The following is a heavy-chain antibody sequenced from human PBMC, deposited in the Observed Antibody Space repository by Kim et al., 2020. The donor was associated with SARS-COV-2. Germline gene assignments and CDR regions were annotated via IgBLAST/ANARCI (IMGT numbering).Heavy chain of an antibody. CDR2: INPNSGGT. D-gene: IGHD3-3*01. CDR1: GYTFTGYY. CDR3: ARELEGIFGVVILNWFDP. V-gene: IGHV1-2*06. J-gene: IGHJ5*02. Sequence: ASVKVSCKASGYTFTGYYMHWVRQAPGQGLEWMGRINPNSGGTNYAQKFQGRVTMTRDTSISTAYMELSRLRSDDTAVYYCARELEGIFGVVILNWFDPWGQGTLVTVSS.